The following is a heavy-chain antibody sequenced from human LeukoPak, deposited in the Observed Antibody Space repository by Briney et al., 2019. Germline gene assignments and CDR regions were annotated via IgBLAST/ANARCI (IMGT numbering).Heavy chain of an antibody. D-gene: IGHD5-12*01. Sequence: SETLSLTCAVYGGSFSGYYWSWIRQPPGKGLEWIGEINHSGSTNYNPSLKSRVTISVDTSKNQFSLKLSFVTAADTAVYYCARSPPAEWLRCGYFDYWGQGTLVTVSS. CDR2: INHSGST. V-gene: IGHV4-34*01. CDR3: ARSPPAEWLRCGYFDY. CDR1: GGSFSGYY. J-gene: IGHJ4*02.